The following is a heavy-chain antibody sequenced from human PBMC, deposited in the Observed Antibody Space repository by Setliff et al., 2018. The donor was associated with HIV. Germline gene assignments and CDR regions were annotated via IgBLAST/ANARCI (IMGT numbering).Heavy chain of an antibody. J-gene: IGHJ3*02. V-gene: IGHV3-30*02. Sequence: PGGSLRLSCAASGFTFSNFEMNWVRQAPGKGLEWVAFIRYDGSYRYYVDSVKGRFTISRGNSKNTMFLQMNSLRVEDTAIYYCAKMHTAMDPDTFDIWGQGTMVTVSS. CDR2: IRYDGSYR. CDR3: AKMHTAMDPDTFDI. D-gene: IGHD5-18*01. CDR1: GFTFSNFE.